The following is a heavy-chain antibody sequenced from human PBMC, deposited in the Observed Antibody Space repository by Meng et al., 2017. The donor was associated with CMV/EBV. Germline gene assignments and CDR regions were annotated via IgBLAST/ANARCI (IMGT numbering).Heavy chain of an antibody. CDR1: GFTFSNAW. V-gene: IGHV3-15*01. D-gene: IGHD2-15*01. CDR3: ARGVVVVVAATPWTGGMDV. J-gene: IGHJ6*02. CDR2: IKSKTDGGTT. Sequence: GESLKISCAASGFTFSNAWMSWVRQAPGKGLEWVGRIKSKTDGGTTDYAAPVKGRFTISRDDSKNTLYLQMNSLKTEDTAVYYCARGVVVVVAATPWTGGMDVWGQGTTVTVSS.